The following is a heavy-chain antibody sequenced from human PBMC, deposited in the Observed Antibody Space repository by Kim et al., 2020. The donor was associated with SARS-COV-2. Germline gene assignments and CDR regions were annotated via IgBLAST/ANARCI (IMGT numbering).Heavy chain of an antibody. Sequence: ASVKVSCKASGYTFTGYYMHWVRQAPGQGLEWMGWINPNSGGTNYAQKFQGWVTMTRDTSISTAYMELSRLRSDDTAVYYCAREVLITMVRGTSGGYYGMDVWGQGTTVTVSS. J-gene: IGHJ6*02. CDR2: INPNSGGT. CDR1: GYTFTGYY. CDR3: AREVLITMVRGTSGGYYGMDV. V-gene: IGHV1-2*04. D-gene: IGHD3-10*01.